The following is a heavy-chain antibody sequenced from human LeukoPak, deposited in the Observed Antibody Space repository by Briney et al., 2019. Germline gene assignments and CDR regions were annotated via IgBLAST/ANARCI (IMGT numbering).Heavy chain of an antibody. J-gene: IGHJ4*02. CDR2: INPSGGST. D-gene: IGHD3-3*01. V-gene: IGHV1-46*01. CDR1: GYTFTSYY. Sequence: ASVKVSCKASGYTFTSYYMHWVRQAPGQGLEWMGIINPSGGSTSYAQKLQGRVTMTRDTSTSTVYMELSSLRSEDTAVYYCARAPYYDFWSGYGFDYWGQGTLVTVSS. CDR3: ARAPYYDFWSGYGFDY.